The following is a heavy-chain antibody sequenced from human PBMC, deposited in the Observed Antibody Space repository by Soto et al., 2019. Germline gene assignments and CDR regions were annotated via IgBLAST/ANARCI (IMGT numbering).Heavy chain of an antibody. CDR1: GYTFTSYA. J-gene: IGHJ6*02. Sequence: PGASVKVSCKASGYTFTSYAMHWVRQAPGQRLEWMGWINAGNGNTKYSQKFQGRVTITRDTSASTAYMELSSLRSEDTAVYYCARDLHFWSGYAYYYYYGMDVWGQGTTVTVSS. V-gene: IGHV1-3*01. CDR2: INAGNGNT. D-gene: IGHD3-3*02. CDR3: ARDLHFWSGYAYYYYYGMDV.